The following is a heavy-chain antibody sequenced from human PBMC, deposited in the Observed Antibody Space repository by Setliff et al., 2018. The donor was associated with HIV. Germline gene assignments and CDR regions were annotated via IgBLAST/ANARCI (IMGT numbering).Heavy chain of an antibody. D-gene: IGHD2-2*02. J-gene: IGHJ4*02. CDR2: MNPNNGNT. V-gene: IGHV1-8*01. CDR3: ARDRRPAGINYGYGYLDD. CDR1: GYTFSTYD. Sequence: ASVKVSCKASGYTFSTYDIHWVRQATGQGLEWMGSMNPNNGNTVYAQKIQGRVTITRDTSASTAYMELSSLRSEDTAVYYCARDRRPAGINYGYGYLDDWGQGTLVTVSS.